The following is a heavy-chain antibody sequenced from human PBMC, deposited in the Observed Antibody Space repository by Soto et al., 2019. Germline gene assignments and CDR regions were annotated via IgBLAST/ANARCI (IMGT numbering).Heavy chain of an antibody. CDR3: ARGVVVTAGSGGGHFDY. D-gene: IGHD2-21*02. CDR1: GGSFSGYY. Sequence: SETLSLTCAVYGGSFSGYYWSWIRQPPGKGLEWIGEINHSGSTNYNPSLKSRVTISVDTSKNQFSLKLSSVTAADTAVYYCARGVVVTAGSGGGHFDYWGQGTLVTVSS. V-gene: IGHV4-34*01. J-gene: IGHJ4*02. CDR2: INHSGST.